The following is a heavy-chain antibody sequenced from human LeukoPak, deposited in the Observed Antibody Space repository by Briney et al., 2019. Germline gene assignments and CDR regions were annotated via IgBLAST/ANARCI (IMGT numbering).Heavy chain of an antibody. V-gene: IGHV4-39*01. D-gene: IGHD4-23*01. CDR1: GESISNSSYY. CDR2: IYYSGSA. CDR3: ARHWVVTPNY. Sequence: SETLSLTCIVSGESISNSSYYGGWIRQPPGKGLEWIGSIYYSGSAYYNPSLKSRVTISVDTSKNQFSLKLTSVTAADTAVYYCARHWVVTPNYWGQGTLVTVSS. J-gene: IGHJ4*02.